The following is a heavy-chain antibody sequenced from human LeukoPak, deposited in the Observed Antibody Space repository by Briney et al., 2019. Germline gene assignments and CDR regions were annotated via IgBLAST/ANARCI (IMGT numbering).Heavy chain of an antibody. D-gene: IGHD6-19*01. V-gene: IGHV1-2*02. CDR3: ARDHTGSGWSSLDY. CDR2: INPNSGGT. Sequence: GASVKVSCKASGYTFTDYYMHWVRQAPGQGLEWMGWINPNSGGTNYAQKFQGRVTMTRDTSISTAYMELSRLRSDDTAVYYCARDHTGSGWSSLDYWGQGTLVTVSS. CDR1: GYTFTDYY. J-gene: IGHJ4*02.